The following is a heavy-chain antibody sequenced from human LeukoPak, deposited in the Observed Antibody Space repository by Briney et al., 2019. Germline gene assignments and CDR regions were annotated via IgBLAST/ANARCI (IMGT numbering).Heavy chain of an antibody. CDR3: ARVYDYVWGSYRDPYFDY. J-gene: IGHJ4*02. D-gene: IGHD3-16*02. CDR1: GFSVSDNY. V-gene: IGHV3-66*02. CDR2: IYTAGTR. Sequence: GGSLRLSCTASGFSVSDNYMTWVRQAPGKGLEWVSVIYTAGTRYYADSVRGQFTISRDSSKNTLYLQMNDLRVEDTAAYYCARVYDYVWGSYRDPYFDYWGQGTLVTVSS.